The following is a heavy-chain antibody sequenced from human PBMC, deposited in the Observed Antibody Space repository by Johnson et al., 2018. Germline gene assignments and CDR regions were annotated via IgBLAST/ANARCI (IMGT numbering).Heavy chain of an antibody. Sequence: VQLVESGGGLVKPGGSLRLSCAASGFSFSSYNMHWVRQAPGKGLEWVSSISSTTRYIYYAGSVKGRFTVSRDNAKNSLYLQTNSLRAEDAAVYYCARDPSFAYSYYNYMDAWGKGTTVTVSS. CDR3: ARDPSFAYSYYNYMDA. CDR1: GFSFSSYN. D-gene: IGHD3-16*01. J-gene: IGHJ6*03. V-gene: IGHV3-21*01. CDR2: ISSTTRYI.